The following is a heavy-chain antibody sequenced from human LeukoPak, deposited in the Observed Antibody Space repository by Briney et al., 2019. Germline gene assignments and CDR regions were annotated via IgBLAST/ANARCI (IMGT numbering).Heavy chain of an antibody. D-gene: IGHD6-13*01. Sequence: SEILSLTCTVPGGSISSYYWSWIRRPPGKGLEWIGYIYYSGSTNYNPSLKSRVTISVDTSKNQFSLKLSSVTAADTAVYYCASYRLSSSSFDYWGQGTLVTVSS. J-gene: IGHJ4*02. CDR3: ASYRLSSSSFDY. CDR1: GGSISSYY. V-gene: IGHV4-59*01. CDR2: IYYSGST.